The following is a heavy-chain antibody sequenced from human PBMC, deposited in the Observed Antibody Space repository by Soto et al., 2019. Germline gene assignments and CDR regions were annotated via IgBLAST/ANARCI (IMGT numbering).Heavy chain of an antibody. V-gene: IGHV1-46*01. Sequence: ASVKVSCKASGYTFTSYYMHWVRQAPGQGLEWMGMINPSGGSTSYAQKFQGRVTMSVDMSNNQVSLNLRSVTAADTAVYFCARSGGNDVYYYVDVWGQGTTVTVSS. CDR3: ARSGGNDVYYYVDV. CDR1: GYTFTSYY. D-gene: IGHD1-1*01. J-gene: IGHJ6*02. CDR2: INPSGGST.